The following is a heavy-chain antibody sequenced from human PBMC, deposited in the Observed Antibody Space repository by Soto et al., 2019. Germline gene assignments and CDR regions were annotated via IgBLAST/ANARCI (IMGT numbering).Heavy chain of an antibody. Sequence: SETLSLTCTVSGGSISSSSYYWGWIRQPPGKGLEWIGSIYYSGSTYYNPSLKSRVTISVDTSKNQFSLKLSSVTAADTAVYYCARHHPSITIFGVVIQDPTPRIDYWGQGTLVTVSS. J-gene: IGHJ4*02. V-gene: IGHV4-39*01. D-gene: IGHD3-3*01. CDR2: IYYSGST. CDR1: GGSISSSSYY. CDR3: ARHHPSITIFGVVIQDPTPRIDY.